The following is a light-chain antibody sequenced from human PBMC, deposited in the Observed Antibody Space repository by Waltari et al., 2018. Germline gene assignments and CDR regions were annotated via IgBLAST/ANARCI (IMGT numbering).Light chain of an antibody. CDR3: AAWDDSLGVV. V-gene: IGLV1-44*01. Sequence: QSVLTPPPSASGTPGQRVTISCSGSSSHIGSNTSNWYQQLPGTAPKLLIYSNNQRPSGVPDRFSGSKSGTSASLAISGLQSEDEADYYCAAWDDSLGVVFGGGTKLTVL. CDR1: SSHIGSNT. J-gene: IGLJ2*01. CDR2: SNN.